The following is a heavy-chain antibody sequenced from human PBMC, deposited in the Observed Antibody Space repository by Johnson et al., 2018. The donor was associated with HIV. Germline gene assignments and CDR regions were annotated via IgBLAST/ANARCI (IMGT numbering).Heavy chain of an antibody. CDR3: ARKPDNVWSRDSFDI. V-gene: IGHV3-11*04. CDR2: ISSSGSTI. CDR1: GFSFSDYY. J-gene: IGHJ3*02. D-gene: IGHD3-3*01. Sequence: QVQLVESGGGLVKPGGSLRLSCAASGFSFSDYYMSWIRQAPGKGLEWVSYISSSGSTIYYADSVVKGRFTISRDNAKNSVFLQMNSLRVEDTVIYYFARKPDNVWSRDSFDIWGQGTMVTVSS.